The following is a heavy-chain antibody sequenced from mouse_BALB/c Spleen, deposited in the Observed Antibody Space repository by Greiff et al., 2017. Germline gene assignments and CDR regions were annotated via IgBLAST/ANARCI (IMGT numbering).Heavy chain of an antibody. Sequence: VKLVESGPGLVAPSQSLSITCTASGFSLTGYGVNWVRQPPGKGLEWLGMIWGDGSTDYNSALKSRLSISKDNSKSQVFLKMNSLQTDDTAMYYWSRDVGYGSSYHWYFDVWGAGTTVTVSS. D-gene: IGHD1-1*01. V-gene: IGHV2-6-7*01. J-gene: IGHJ1*01. CDR1: GFSLTGYG. CDR2: IWGDGST. CDR3: SRDVGYGSSYHWYFDV.